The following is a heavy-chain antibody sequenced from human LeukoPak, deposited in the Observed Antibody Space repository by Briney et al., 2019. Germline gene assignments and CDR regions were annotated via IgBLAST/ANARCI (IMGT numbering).Heavy chain of an antibody. D-gene: IGHD3-10*01. CDR3: ASLGGSGSYYNVGYYYYYGMDV. J-gene: IGHJ6*02. CDR1: GGSFSGYY. CDR2: INHSGST. Sequence: SETLSLTCAVYGGSFSGYYWSWIRQPPGKGLEWIGEINHSGSTNYNPSLKSRVTISVDTSKNQFSLKLSSVTAADTAVYYRASLGGSGSYYNVGYYYYYGMDVWGQGTTVTVSS. V-gene: IGHV4-34*01.